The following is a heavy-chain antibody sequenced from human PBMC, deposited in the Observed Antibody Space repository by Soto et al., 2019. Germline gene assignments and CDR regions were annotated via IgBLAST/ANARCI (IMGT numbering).Heavy chain of an antibody. Sequence: PSETLSLTCTVSGGSISSYYWSWIRQPPGKGLEWIGYTYYSGSTNCNPSLKSRVTISVDTSKNQFSLKLSSVTAADTAVYYCTRVRPGTTSFDYWGQGTLVTVSS. V-gene: IGHV4-59*01. CDR3: TRVRPGTTSFDY. CDR2: TYYSGST. CDR1: GGSISSYY. D-gene: IGHD1-1*01. J-gene: IGHJ4*02.